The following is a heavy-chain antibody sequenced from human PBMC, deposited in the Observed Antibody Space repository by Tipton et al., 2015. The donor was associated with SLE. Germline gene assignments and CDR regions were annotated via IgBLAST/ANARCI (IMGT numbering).Heavy chain of an antibody. CDR2: INHSGRT. CDR1: GGSFSGYY. Sequence: TLSLTCAVYGGSFSGYYWSWIRQPPGKGLEWIGEINHSGRTNYNPSLRSRVTISVETPKNQFSLKLSSVTAADTAVYYCARGARAYSSRGFGFDYWGQGTLVTVSS. D-gene: IGHD6-13*01. J-gene: IGHJ4*02. V-gene: IGHV4-34*01. CDR3: ARGARAYSSRGFGFDY.